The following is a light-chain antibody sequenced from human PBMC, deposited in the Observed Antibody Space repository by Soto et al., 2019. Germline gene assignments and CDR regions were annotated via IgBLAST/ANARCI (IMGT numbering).Light chain of an antibody. V-gene: IGKV3-15*01. CDR3: QQYSNWPPWT. CDR1: QSVSSK. CDR2: DTS. J-gene: IGKJ1*01. Sequence: ETVMTQSPATLSVSPGERATLSCRASQSVSSKLAWYQQKPGQAPRLLIYDTSTRVTGVPDRFSGSGSETEFTLTISRLQSEDFALYYCQQYSNWPPWTFGQGTKVEIK.